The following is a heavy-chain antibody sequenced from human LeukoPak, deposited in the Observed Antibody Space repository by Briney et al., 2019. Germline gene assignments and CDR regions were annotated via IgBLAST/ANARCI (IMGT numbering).Heavy chain of an antibody. CDR1: GASISIYY. D-gene: IGHD6-13*01. CDR2: ISTSGST. CDR3: AREERGYSSSWYTER. J-gene: IGHJ4*02. V-gene: IGHV4-4*07. Sequence: PSETLSLTCTVSGASISIYYWSSIRHPAGEGLEWIGRISTSGSTNYTPSLKSRVTMSVDSSKNQSSPKLSCVPAADPAVYYCAREERGYSSSWYTERWGQGTLVTVSS.